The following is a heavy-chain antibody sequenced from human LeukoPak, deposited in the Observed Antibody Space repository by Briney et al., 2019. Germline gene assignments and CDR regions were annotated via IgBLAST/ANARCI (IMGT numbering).Heavy chain of an antibody. CDR2: ITYTGST. CDR1: GGSISNYY. CDR3: ARERRDGYKDSAFDI. J-gene: IGHJ3*02. V-gene: IGHV4-59*01. Sequence: SETLSLTCTVSGGSISNYYWTWIRQPAGKGLEWIGYITYTGSTDSNPSLKSRVTISADTSKDQFSLKLIAVTAADTAMYYCARERRDGYKDSAFDIWGQGTMVTVSS. D-gene: IGHD5-24*01.